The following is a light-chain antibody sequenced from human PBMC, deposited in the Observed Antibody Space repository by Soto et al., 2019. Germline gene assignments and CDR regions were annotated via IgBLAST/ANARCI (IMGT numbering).Light chain of an antibody. CDR2: GPS. J-gene: IGKJ5*01. CDR1: QSISSSY. V-gene: IGKV3-20*01. Sequence: EIVLTQSPGTLSLSPGERATLSCRASQSISSSYLAWYQQKPGQAPRLLIYGPSSRATGIPDRFSGSGSGTDFTLTINRLEPEDFAVYYCQQYGSSPPNTFGQGTRLEIK. CDR3: QQYGSSPPNT.